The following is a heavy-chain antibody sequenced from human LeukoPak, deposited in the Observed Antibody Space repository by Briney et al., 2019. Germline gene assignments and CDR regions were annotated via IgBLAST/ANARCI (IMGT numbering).Heavy chain of an antibody. Sequence: GGSLRLSCVASGFAFEDYGMSWVRQPPGKGLEWVSGISWNGDSTGYPDSVEGRFTISRDNTKNSLYLQVNSLRAEDTALYYCARGYYGSGSFYPYYFDYWGQGTLVTVSS. CDR3: ARGYYGSGSFYPYYFDY. D-gene: IGHD3-10*01. J-gene: IGHJ4*02. CDR1: GFAFEDYG. V-gene: IGHV3-20*04. CDR2: ISWNGDST.